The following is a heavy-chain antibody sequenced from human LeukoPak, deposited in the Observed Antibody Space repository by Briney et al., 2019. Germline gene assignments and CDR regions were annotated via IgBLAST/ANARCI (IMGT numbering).Heavy chain of an antibody. V-gene: IGHV4-4*07. CDR1: GGSISSYY. D-gene: IGHD1-26*01. J-gene: IGHJ4*02. Sequence: SETLSLTCTVCGGSISSYYWSWIRQPAGKRLEWIGRIYTSGSTNYNPSLKRRVTMSVDTSKNQFSLKLSSVTAADTAVYYCARIGGTYYEYYLDYWGQGTLVTVSS. CDR2: IYTSGST. CDR3: ARIGGTYYEYYLDY.